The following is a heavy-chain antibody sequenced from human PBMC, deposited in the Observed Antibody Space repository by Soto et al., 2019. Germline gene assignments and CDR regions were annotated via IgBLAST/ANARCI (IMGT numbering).Heavy chain of an antibody. V-gene: IGHV4-4*02. Sequence: SETLSLTCAVSGDSISSSKWWSWVRQPPGKGLEWIGEIYHTGSTNYNPSLESRLTMSVDMSKNHFSLKLSSVTAADTAVYYCAGGTDGKKVAYWGQGTLVTVSS. D-gene: IGHD5-12*01. J-gene: IGHJ4*02. CDR1: GDSISSSKW. CDR3: AGGTDGKKVAY. CDR2: IYHTGST.